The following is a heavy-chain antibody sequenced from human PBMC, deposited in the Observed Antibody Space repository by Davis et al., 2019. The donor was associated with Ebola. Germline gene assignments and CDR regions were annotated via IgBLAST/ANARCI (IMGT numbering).Heavy chain of an antibody. CDR3: ARVLAYCGGDCYSGLDY. CDR1: GGTFSSYA. J-gene: IGHJ4*02. Sequence: AASVKVSCKASGGTFSSYAISWVRQAPGQGLEWMGGIIPIFGTATYAQKFQGRVTITADESTSTAYMELSSLRSEDTAVYYCARVLAYCGGDCYSGLDYWGQGTLVTVSS. V-gene: IGHV1-69*13. CDR2: IIPIFGTA. D-gene: IGHD2-21*01.